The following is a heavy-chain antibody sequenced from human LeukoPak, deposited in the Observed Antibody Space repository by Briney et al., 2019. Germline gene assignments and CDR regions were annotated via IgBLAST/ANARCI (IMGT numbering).Heavy chain of an antibody. J-gene: IGHJ4*02. CDR1: GFTFSSYA. CDR2: ISGSGGST. V-gene: IGHV3-23*01. Sequence: PGGSLRLSCAASGFTFSSYAMSWVRQAPGKGLEWVSAISGSGGSTYYPDSVEGRFTISRDNSKNTLYLQMNSLRAEDTAIYYCAKINSGSYTDYWGQGTLVTVSS. D-gene: IGHD1-26*01. CDR3: AKINSGSYTDY.